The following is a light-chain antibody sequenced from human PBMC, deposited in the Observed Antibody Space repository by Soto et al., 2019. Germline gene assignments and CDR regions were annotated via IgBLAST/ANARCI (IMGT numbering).Light chain of an antibody. CDR2: QVT. CDR3: SSYAGSSNV. CDR1: NSDIGAYNY. J-gene: IGLJ1*01. V-gene: IGLV2-8*01. Sequence: QSALTQPPSASGSPGQSVTISCTGTNSDIGAYNYVSWYRQYPDKAPKLLVYQVTKRPSGVPDRFSGSKSGNTAALTVSGLQAEDEAVYYCSSYAGSSNVFGTGTKLTVL.